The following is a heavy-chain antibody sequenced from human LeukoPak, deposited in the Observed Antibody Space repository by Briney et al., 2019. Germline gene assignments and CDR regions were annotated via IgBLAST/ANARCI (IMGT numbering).Heavy chain of an antibody. J-gene: IGHJ4*02. D-gene: IGHD3-22*01. CDR2: IYHSGST. Sequence: SETLSLTCTVSGGSISSYYWSWIRQPPGKGLEWIGYIYHSGSTNYNPSLKSRVTISVDTSKNQFSLKLSSVTAADTAVYYCATGGDYYDSSGYLRYWGQGTLVTVSS. CDR3: ATGGDYYDSSGYLRY. CDR1: GGSISSYY. V-gene: IGHV4-59*01.